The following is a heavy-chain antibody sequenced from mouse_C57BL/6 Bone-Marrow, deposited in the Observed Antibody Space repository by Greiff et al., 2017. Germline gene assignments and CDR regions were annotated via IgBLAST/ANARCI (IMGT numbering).Heavy chain of an antibody. CDR2: INSDGGST. CDR1: EYGFPSPD. J-gene: IGHJ3*01. V-gene: IGHV5-2*01. Sequence: DVKLQESGGGLVPPGESLKLSCESNEYGFPSPDMSWVRKTPEKRLELVAAINSDGGSTYYPDTMERRFIISRDNTKKTLYLQMSSLRSEDTALYYCARHEDDYDGGTWFAYWGQGTLVTVAA. CDR3: ARHEDDYDGGTWFAY. D-gene: IGHD2-4*01.